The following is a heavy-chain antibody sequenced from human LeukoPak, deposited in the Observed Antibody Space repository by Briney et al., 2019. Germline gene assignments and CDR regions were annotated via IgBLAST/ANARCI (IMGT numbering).Heavy chain of an antibody. CDR3: ARLYSSGYDAFDI. Sequence: SETLSLTCTVSGGSISSGDYYWSWIRQPPGKGLEWIGYIYYSGSTNYNPSLKSRVTISVDTSKNQFSLKLSSVTAADTAVYYCARLYSSGYDAFDIWGQGTMVTVSS. D-gene: IGHD6-19*01. CDR2: IYYSGST. V-gene: IGHV4-61*08. J-gene: IGHJ3*02. CDR1: GGSISSGDYY.